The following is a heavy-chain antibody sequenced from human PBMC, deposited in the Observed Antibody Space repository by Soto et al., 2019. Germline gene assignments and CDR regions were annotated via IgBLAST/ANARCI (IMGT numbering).Heavy chain of an antibody. Sequence: SETLSLTCTVSGGSISSGDYYWSWIRQPPGKGLEWIGYIYYSGSTYYNPSPKSRVTISVDTSKNQFSLKLSSVTAADTAVYYCARMNSSGYYPVGYWGQGTLVTVSS. J-gene: IGHJ4*02. V-gene: IGHV4-30-4*01. CDR1: GGSISSGDYY. CDR2: IYYSGST. CDR3: ARMNSSGYYPVGY. D-gene: IGHD3-22*01.